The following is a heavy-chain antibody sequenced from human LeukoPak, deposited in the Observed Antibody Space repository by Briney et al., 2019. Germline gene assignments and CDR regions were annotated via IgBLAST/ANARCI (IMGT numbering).Heavy chain of an antibody. CDR1: GGSISSYY. D-gene: IGHD3-16*01. CDR2: IYYSGST. V-gene: IGHV4-59*12. J-gene: IGHJ3*02. Sequence: RPSETLSLTCTVSGGSISSYYWSWIRQPPGKGLEWIGYIYYSGSTNYNPSLKSRVTISVDTSKNQFSLKLSSVTAADTAVYYCPMGGDAFDIWGQGTMVTVSS. CDR3: PMGGDAFDI.